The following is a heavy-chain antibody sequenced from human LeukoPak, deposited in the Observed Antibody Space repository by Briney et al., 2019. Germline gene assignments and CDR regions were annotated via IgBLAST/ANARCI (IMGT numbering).Heavy chain of an antibody. CDR1: GNSISSGDYY. Sequence: PSETLSLTCTVSGNSISSGDYYWSWIRQPAGKGLEWIGRIYTSGSTAYNPSLKSRVTISVDTSKNQFSLNLSSVTAADTAIYYCARHGCTSTSCRLYYYYYYYMDVWSKGTTVTISS. CDR2: IYTSGST. CDR3: ARHGCTSTSCRLYYYYYYYMDV. J-gene: IGHJ6*03. D-gene: IGHD2-2*01. V-gene: IGHV4-61*02.